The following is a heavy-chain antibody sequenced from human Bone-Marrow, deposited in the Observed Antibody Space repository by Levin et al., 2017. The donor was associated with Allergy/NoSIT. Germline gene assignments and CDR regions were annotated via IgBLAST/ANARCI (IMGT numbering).Heavy chain of an antibody. V-gene: IGHV3-30*18. D-gene: IGHD2-15*01. CDR2: ISNDGSHE. Sequence: GGSLRLSCAASGFSFSSYGMHWVRQAPGKGLEWVAVISNDGSHEYYADSVRGRFTVSRDNSKNTLDLQMNSLRRGDTAVYYLAKGPTPIYCSDIRCYKEEGYGMDVWGQGTTVTVSS. CDR1: GFSFSSYG. CDR3: AKGPTPIYCSDIRCYKEEGYGMDV. J-gene: IGHJ6*02.